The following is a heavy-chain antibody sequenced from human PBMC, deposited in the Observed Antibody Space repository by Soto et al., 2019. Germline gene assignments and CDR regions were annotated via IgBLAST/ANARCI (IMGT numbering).Heavy chain of an antibody. V-gene: IGHV3-53*01. CDR3: ARDNYSRKWIAH. J-gene: IGHJ5*02. CDR1: GFTVRNSY. D-gene: IGHD3-10*01. Sequence: WGSLLFSCAPSGFTVRNSYMSWVRQAPGKGLEWVSIIYNDNSAYYADSVKGRFTISREISRDALYLQMNSLRAEDTAVYYCARDNYSRKWIAHWGQGTMVTVSS. CDR2: IYNDNSA.